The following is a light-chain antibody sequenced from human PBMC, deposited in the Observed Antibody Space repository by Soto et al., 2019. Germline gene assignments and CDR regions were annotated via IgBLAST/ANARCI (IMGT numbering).Light chain of an antibody. CDR2: AAS. CDR3: QQYYSYPYT. CDR1: QGISSY. J-gene: IGKJ2*01. Sequence: AIRMTQSPSSFSASTGDRVTITCRASQGISSYLAWYQQKPGKAPKLLIYAASTLQSRVPSRFSGSGSGTDFTLPISSLQSEDFATYYCQQYYSYPYTFGQGTKLEIK. V-gene: IGKV1-8*01.